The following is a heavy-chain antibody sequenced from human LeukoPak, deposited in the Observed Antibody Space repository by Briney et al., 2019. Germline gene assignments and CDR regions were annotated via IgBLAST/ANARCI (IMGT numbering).Heavy chain of an antibody. CDR1: GSTFSSYS. V-gene: IGHV3-48*01. CDR2: ISSSSSTI. D-gene: IGHD1-26*01. J-gene: IGHJ3*02. CDR3: ARDRGSYIPDAFDI. Sequence: GGSLRLSCAASGSTFSSYSMNWVRQAPGKGLEWVSYISSSSSTIYYADFVKGRFTISRDDAKNSLYLQMNSLRAEDTAVYYCARDRGSYIPDAFDIWGQGTMVTVSS.